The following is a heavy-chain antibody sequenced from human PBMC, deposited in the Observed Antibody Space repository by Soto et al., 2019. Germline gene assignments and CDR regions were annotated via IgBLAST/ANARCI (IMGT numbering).Heavy chain of an antibody. D-gene: IGHD2-8*01. Sequence: PSETLSLTCAVYGGSFSGYYWSWIRQPPGKGLEWIGEINHSGSTNYNPSLKSRVTISVDTSKNQSSLKLSSVTAADTAVYYCARGGEHCTNGVCYFDYWGQGTLVTV. J-gene: IGHJ4*02. CDR3: ARGGEHCTNGVCYFDY. CDR1: GGSFSGYY. CDR2: INHSGST. V-gene: IGHV4-34*01.